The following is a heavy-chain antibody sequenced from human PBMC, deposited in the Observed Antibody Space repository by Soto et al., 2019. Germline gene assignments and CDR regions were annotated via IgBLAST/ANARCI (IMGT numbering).Heavy chain of an antibody. CDR2: INSDGSST. CDR3: ARVIALRSPFAY. Sequence: PGGSLRLACAASGFTFSSYWMHWVRQAPGKGLVWVSRINSDGSSTSYADSVKGRFTISRDNAKNTLYLQMNSLRAEDTAVYYCARVIALRSPFAYSGQRTLVPVSS. V-gene: IGHV3-74*01. D-gene: IGHD2-15*01. J-gene: IGHJ4*02. CDR1: GFTFSSYW.